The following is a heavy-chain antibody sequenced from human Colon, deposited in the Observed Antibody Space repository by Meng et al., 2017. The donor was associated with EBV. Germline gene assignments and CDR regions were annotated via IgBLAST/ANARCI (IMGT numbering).Heavy chain of an antibody. Sequence: QVHPVESXXXXXQXXGXXRLSCAASRFTFSSYAMHWVRQAPGKGLEWVAVISNVGSNTYYKDSVKGRFTISRDNSKNMVYLEMNSLGAEDTALYYCAKESTRSSSRRFDFWGQGTLVTVSS. V-gene: IGHV3-30*18. CDR3: AKESTRSSSRRFDF. CDR1: RFTFSSYA. D-gene: IGHD6-19*01. J-gene: IGHJ4*02. CDR2: ISNVGSNT.